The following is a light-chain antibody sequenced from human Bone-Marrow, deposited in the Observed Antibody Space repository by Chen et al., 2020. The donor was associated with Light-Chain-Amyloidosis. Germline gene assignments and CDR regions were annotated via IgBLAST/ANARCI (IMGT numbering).Light chain of an antibody. CDR1: QSVLYSPSANNY. V-gene: IGKV4-1*01. CDR2: WAS. CDR3: QQHYKSPRT. J-gene: IGKJ1*01. Sequence: DIVMTQSPDSLAVSLGERDTIDCKSSQSVLYSPSANNYLAWDKHKQGQTPRFLVYWASTRASGGPDRFTASGSGTDVTLTITGLRAEDVAVYYGQQHYKSPRTFGQGTRVELK.